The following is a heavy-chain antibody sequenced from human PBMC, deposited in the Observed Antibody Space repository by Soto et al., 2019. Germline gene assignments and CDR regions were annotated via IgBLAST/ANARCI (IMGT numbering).Heavy chain of an antibody. CDR1: GGSFSGYY. Sequence: SETLSLTCAVYGGSFSGYYWSWIRQPPGKGLEWIGEINHSGSTNYNPSLKSRVTISVDTSKNQFSLKLSSVTAADTAVYYCAREADSSSWYWFDPWGQGTLVTVS. CDR3: AREADSSSWYWFDP. D-gene: IGHD6-13*01. J-gene: IGHJ5*02. V-gene: IGHV4-34*01. CDR2: INHSGST.